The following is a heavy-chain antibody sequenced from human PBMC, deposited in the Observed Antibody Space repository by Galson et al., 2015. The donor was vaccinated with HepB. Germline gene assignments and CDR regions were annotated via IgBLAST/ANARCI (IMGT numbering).Heavy chain of an antibody. D-gene: IGHD3-3*01. J-gene: IGHJ3*02. V-gene: IGHV3-30*18. CDR2: ISYDGSNK. CDR1: GFTFSSYG. Sequence: SLRLSCAASGFTFSSYGMHWVRQAPGKGLEWVVVISYDGSNKYYADSVKGRFTISRDNSKNTLYLQMNSLRAEDTAVYYCAKGPYDFWSGYCDIWGQGTMVTVSS. CDR3: AKGPYDFWSGYCDI.